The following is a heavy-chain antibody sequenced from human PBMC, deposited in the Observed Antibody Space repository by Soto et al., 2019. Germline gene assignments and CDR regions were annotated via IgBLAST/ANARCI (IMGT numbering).Heavy chain of an antibody. CDR2: IYHSGST. V-gene: IGHV4-30-2*01. Sequence: SETLSLTCAVSGGSISSGGYSWSWIRQPPGKGLEWIGYIYHSGSTNYSPSFQGHVTISADKSISTAYLQWSSLKASDTAMYYCARLRVGFGELLTYWGQGTLVTVSS. J-gene: IGHJ4*02. CDR1: GGSISSGGYS. CDR3: ARLRVGFGELLTY. D-gene: IGHD3-10*01.